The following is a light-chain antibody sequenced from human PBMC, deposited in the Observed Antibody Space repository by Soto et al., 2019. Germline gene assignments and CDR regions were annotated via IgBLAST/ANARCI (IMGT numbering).Light chain of an antibody. Sequence: QSALTQPASVSGSPGQSITISCTGTSSDVGGYNFVTWFQKHPGKAPKLMIYDVSKPSGVSNRFSGSKSGNTAYLTISGLQAEDEADYYCGSYTSSSTLEFGGGTKVTV. V-gene: IGLV2-14*01. J-gene: IGLJ2*01. CDR3: GSYTSSSTLE. CDR1: SSDVGGYNF. CDR2: DVS.